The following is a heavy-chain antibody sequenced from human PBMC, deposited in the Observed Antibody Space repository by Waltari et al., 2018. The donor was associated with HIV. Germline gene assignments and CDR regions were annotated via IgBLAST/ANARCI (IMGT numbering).Heavy chain of an antibody. CDR1: GFTISTYG. Sequence: EVQLVESGGGLVKPGGSLRLSLATSGFTISTYGMNWVRQAPGKGLEWVSSISGSPSYIYYADSVKGRFTISRDNAKNSLYLQMNSLRAEDTAVYYCARDPGGNYDSFAFDIWGQGTMVTVSS. CDR3: ARDPGGNYDSFAFDI. V-gene: IGHV3-21*01. CDR2: ISGSPSYI. D-gene: IGHD3-22*01. J-gene: IGHJ3*02.